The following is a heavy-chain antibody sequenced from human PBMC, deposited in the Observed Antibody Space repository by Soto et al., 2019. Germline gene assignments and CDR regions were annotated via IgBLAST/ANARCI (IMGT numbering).Heavy chain of an antibody. CDR3: ARDIVLMVYDPYGMDV. J-gene: IGHJ6*02. D-gene: IGHD2-8*01. Sequence: SVKVSCKTSGGTFSSYAISWVRQAPGQGLEWLGGIVPLFRTTNYAQKFQGRVTMTRDTSISTAYMELSRLRSDDTAVYYCARDIVLMVYDPYGMDVWGQGTTVTVSS. CDR2: IVPLFRTT. V-gene: IGHV1-69*05. CDR1: GGTFSSYA.